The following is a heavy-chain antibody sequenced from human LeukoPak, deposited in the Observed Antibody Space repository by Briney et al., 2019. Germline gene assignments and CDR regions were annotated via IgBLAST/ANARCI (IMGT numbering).Heavy chain of an antibody. CDR2: INPSGGSTT. V-gene: IGHV1-46*01. CDR1: GYTLTSYY. Sequence: GASVKVSCKASGYTLTSYYMHWVRQAPGQGPEWMGVINPSGGSTTSYAQKIQGRVTMTRDTSMSTVTMELSSLRSEDTAVYYCASGTLRYFDFWGQGTLVTVSS. CDR3: ASGTLRYFDF. D-gene: IGHD3-9*01. J-gene: IGHJ4*02.